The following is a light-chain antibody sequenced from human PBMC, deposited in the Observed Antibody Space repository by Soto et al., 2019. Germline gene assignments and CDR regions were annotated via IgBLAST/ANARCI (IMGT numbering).Light chain of an antibody. CDR1: SSVVGGYDY. CDR2: DVS. Sequence: QSMLTQPHSPFGSPGQSVSIACTGTSSVVGGYDYVSWYQQHPGKAPKLMIYDVSKRPSGVPDRFSGSKSGNTASLTVSGLQAEDEADYYCSSYAGTYIVFGTGT. CDR3: SSYAGTYIV. J-gene: IGLJ1*01. V-gene: IGLV2-8*01.